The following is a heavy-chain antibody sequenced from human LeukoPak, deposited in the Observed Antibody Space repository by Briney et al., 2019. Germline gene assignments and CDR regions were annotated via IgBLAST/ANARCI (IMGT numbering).Heavy chain of an antibody. CDR1: GGSISSGGYY. CDR3: ARALEWELLNRAVEPEYYFDY. Sequence: PSQTLSLTCTVSGGSISSGGYYWSWIRQPPGKGLEWIGYIYHSGSTYYNPFLKSRVTISVDRSKNQFSLKLSSVTAADTAVYYCARALEWELLNRAVEPEYYFDYWGQGTLVTVSS. V-gene: IGHV4-30-2*01. J-gene: IGHJ4*02. D-gene: IGHD1-26*01. CDR2: IYHSGST.